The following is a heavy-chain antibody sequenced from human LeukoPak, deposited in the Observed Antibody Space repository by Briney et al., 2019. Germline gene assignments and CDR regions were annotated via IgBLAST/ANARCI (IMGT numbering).Heavy chain of an antibody. CDR3: ARGLSDLCSGGSCYGNWFDP. CDR2: IIPIFGTA. CDR1: GGTFSSYA. D-gene: IGHD2-15*01. J-gene: IGHJ5*02. V-gene: IGHV1-69*05. Sequence: ASVKVSCKASGGTFSSYAISWVRQAPGQGLEWMGGIIPIFGTANYAQKFQGRVTITTDESTSTAYMELSSLRSEDTAVYYCARGLSDLCSGGSCYGNWFDPWGQGTLVTVSS.